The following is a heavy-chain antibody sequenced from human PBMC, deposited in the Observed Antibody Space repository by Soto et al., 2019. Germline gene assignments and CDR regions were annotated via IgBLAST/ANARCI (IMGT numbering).Heavy chain of an antibody. D-gene: IGHD6-13*01. CDR2: IKQDGSGK. V-gene: IGHV3-7*01. CDR3: ARNVPAGGTWMGIDP. Sequence: PGGSLRLSCAASGFTFSSYWMSWVRQAPGKGLEWVANIKQDGSGKYYVDSVKGRFTISRDNAKNSLYLQMNSLRAEDTAVYYCARNVPAGGTWMGIDPWGQGTLVTVSS. J-gene: IGHJ5*02. CDR1: GFTFSSYW.